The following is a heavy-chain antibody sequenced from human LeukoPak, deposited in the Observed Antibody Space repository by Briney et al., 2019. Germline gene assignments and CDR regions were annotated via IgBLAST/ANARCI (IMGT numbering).Heavy chain of an antibody. CDR1: GFTISSYS. CDR3: ARAPANGYIAAASTRPPSNWFDP. V-gene: IGHV3-48*01. D-gene: IGHD6-13*01. Sequence: PGGSLRLSRAASGFTISSYSMNWVRQAPGKGLEWVSYISSSGNAVYYAGSVKGRFTISRDNAKNTLYLQMNSLRAEDTAVYYWARAPANGYIAAASTRPPSNWFDPWGQGTLVTVSS. J-gene: IGHJ5*02. CDR2: ISSSGNAV.